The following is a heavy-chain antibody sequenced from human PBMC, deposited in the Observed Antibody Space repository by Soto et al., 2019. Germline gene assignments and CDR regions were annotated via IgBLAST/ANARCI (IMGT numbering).Heavy chain of an antibody. V-gene: IGHV1-69*01. Sequence: QVQLVQSGAEVKKPGSSVKVSCKASGGTFSSYAISWVRQAPGQGLEWMGGIIPIFGTANYAQKFQGRVTITADESTSTAYMELSSLRSEDTDVYYCARASWRGAARPEYYFDYWGQGTLVTVSS. J-gene: IGHJ4*02. CDR2: IIPIFGTA. D-gene: IGHD6-6*01. CDR3: ARASWRGAARPEYYFDY. CDR1: GGTFSSYA.